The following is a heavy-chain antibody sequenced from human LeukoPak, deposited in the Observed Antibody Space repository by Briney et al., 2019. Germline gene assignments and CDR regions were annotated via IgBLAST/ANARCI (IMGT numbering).Heavy chain of an antibody. J-gene: IGHJ5*02. CDR2: IYYSGST. CDR1: GGSIGSSSYY. CDR3: ARRDIAARLNWFDP. Sequence: SETLSLTCTVSGGSIGSSSYYWGWIRQPPGKGLEWIGNIYYSGSTYYNPSLKSRVTISLDTSKNQFSLKLSSVTAADTAVYYCARRDIAARLNWFDPWGQGTLVTVSS. D-gene: IGHD6-6*01. V-gene: IGHV4-39*01.